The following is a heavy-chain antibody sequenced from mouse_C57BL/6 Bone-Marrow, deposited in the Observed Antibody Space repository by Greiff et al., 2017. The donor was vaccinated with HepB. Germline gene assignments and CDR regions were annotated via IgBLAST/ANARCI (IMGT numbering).Heavy chain of an antibody. Sequence: EVQLQQSGAELVRPGASVKLSCPASGFNIKDDYMHWVKQRPEQGLEWIGWIDPENGDTEYASKFQGKATITADTSSNTAYLQHSSLTSEDTAVYYCTTYDYDGAYWGQGTLVTVSA. D-gene: IGHD2-4*01. J-gene: IGHJ3*01. CDR3: TTYDYDGAY. CDR1: GFNIKDDY. CDR2: IDPENGDT. V-gene: IGHV14-4*01.